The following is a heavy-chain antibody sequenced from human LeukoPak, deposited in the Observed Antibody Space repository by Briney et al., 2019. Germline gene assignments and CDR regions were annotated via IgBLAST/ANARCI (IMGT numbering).Heavy chain of an antibody. CDR2: ISGSGGST. V-gene: IGHV3-23*01. CDR3: AKDRPTVYSSSWLHFLDS. Sequence: QPGRSLRLSCAASGFTFDDYAMHWVRQAPGKGLEWVSGISGSGGSTYLADSVKGRFTISRDNSKNTLYLQMNSLRADDTAVYYCAKDRPTVYSSSWLHFLDSWGQGTLVTVSS. D-gene: IGHD6-13*01. CDR1: GFTFDDYA. J-gene: IGHJ4*02.